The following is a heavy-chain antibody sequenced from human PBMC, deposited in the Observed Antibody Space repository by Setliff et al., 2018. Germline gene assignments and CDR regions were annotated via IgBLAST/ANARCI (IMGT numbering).Heavy chain of an antibody. D-gene: IGHD2-21*02. CDR3: ARDSPHWDVVVTADY. V-gene: IGHV1-18*01. Sequence: GASVKVSCKAYGYTFSRNYITWVRQAPGRGLEWMGWISAYNGNTNYAQKLQGRVTMTTDTSTSTAYMELRSLRSDDTAVYYCARDSPHWDVVVTADYWGQGTLVTVSS. J-gene: IGHJ4*02. CDR2: ISAYNGNT. CDR1: GYTFSRNY.